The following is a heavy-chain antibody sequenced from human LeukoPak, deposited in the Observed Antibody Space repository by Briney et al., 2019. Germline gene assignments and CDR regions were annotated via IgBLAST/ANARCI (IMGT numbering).Heavy chain of an antibody. CDR1: GGSISSSSYY. V-gene: IGHV4-39*07. Sequence: SETLSLTCTVSGGSISSSSYYWGWIRQPPGKGLEWIGSIYYSGSTYYNPSLKSRVTISVDTSKNQFSLKLSSVTAADTAVYYCARDLRGAVAGVWGQGTLVTVSS. J-gene: IGHJ4*02. CDR2: IYYSGST. CDR3: ARDLRGAVAGV. D-gene: IGHD6-19*01.